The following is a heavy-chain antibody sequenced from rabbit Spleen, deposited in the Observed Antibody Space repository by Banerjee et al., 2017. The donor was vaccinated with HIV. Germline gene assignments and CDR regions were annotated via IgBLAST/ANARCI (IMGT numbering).Heavy chain of an antibody. D-gene: IGHD8-1*01. Sequence: QSLEESGGDLVKPGASLTLTCTASGVSFSASSYMCWVRQAPGKGLEWIACIESGSSGFTYFASWAKGRFTISKTSSTTVTLQMTSLTAADTATYFCARDGAGGSYFALWGQGTLVTVS. CDR1: GVSFSASSY. J-gene: IGHJ4*01. V-gene: IGHV1S40*01. CDR3: ARDGAGGSYFAL. CDR2: IESGSSGFT.